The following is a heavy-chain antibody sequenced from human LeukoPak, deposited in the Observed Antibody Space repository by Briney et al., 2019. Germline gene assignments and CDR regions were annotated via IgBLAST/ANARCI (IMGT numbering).Heavy chain of an antibody. CDR2: ISYDGSNE. CDR1: GFTFSSYV. D-gene: IGHD3-10*01. CDR3: AQSGSGSFYFDY. Sequence: GGSLRLSCAASGFTFSSYVMHWVRQAPGKGLEWVAIISYDGSNEYYADSVKGRFTISRDNAKNSLYLQMNSLRAEDTALYYCAQSGSGSFYFDYWGQGTLVTVSS. V-gene: IGHV3-30*04. J-gene: IGHJ4*02.